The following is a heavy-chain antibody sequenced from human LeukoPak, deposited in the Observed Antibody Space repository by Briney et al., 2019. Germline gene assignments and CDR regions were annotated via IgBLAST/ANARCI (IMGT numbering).Heavy chain of an antibody. CDR1: GGSFSGYY. CDR3: ASSPAGRNYYYDSSGYYSDY. J-gene: IGHJ4*02. Sequence: SETLSLTCAVYGGSFSGYYWSWIRQPPGKGLEWIGEINHSGSTNYNPSLKSRVTISVDTSKNQFSLKLSSVTAADTAVYYCASSPAGRNYYYDSSGYYSDYWGQGTLVTVSS. D-gene: IGHD3-22*01. CDR2: INHSGST. V-gene: IGHV4-34*01.